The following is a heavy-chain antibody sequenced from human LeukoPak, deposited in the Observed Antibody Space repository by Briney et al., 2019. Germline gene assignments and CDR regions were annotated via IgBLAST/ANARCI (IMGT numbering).Heavy chain of an antibody. CDR2: AGWAGGTT. V-gene: IGHV3-43*01. D-gene: IGHD5-18*01. CDR1: GFNFDRYT. J-gene: IGHJ4*02. Sequence: GGSLRLSCATSGFNFDRYTIHWVRQAPGEGLEWVSLAGWAGGTTYYSDSVRGRFTISRDSGKNSVYLQMNSLTTDDTAFYFCAKELDTMFFDYWGQGALVTVSS. CDR3: AKELDTMFFDY.